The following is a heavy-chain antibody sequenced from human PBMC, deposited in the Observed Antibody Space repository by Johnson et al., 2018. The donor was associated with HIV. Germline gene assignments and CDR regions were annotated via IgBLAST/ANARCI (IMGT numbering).Heavy chain of an antibody. CDR2: ISYDGSNK. Sequence: QVQLVESGGGLVQPGGSLRLSCAASGFTFSSYGMHWVRQVPGKGLEWVAVISYDGSNKYYADSVKGRFTISRDNSKNTLYLQMNSLRAEDTAVYYCAKEIGQYYYESSGYAFDMWGQGTMVTVSS. J-gene: IGHJ3*02. V-gene: IGHV3-30*18. CDR1: GFTFSSYG. CDR3: AKEIGQYYYESSGYAFDM. D-gene: IGHD3-22*01.